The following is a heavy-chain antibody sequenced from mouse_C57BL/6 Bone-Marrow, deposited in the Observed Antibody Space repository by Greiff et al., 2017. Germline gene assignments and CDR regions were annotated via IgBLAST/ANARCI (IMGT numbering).Heavy chain of an antibody. CDR2: IYPRSGNT. J-gene: IGHJ4*01. D-gene: IGHD1-1*01. Sequence: QVQLKQSGAELARPGASVKLSCKASGYTFTSYGISWVKQRTGQGLEWIGKIYPRSGNTYYNEKFKGKATLTADKSSSTAYMELRSLTSEDSAVYFCARGDYYGSSYYAMDYWGQGTSVTVSS. V-gene: IGHV1-81*01. CDR3: ARGDYYGSSYYAMDY. CDR1: GYTFTSYG.